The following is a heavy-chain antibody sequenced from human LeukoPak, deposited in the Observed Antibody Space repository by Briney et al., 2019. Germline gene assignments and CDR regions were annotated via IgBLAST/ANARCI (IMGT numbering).Heavy chain of an antibody. CDR3: ARDNAAAAINNWFDP. CDR1: GFTFSSYW. D-gene: IGHD6-13*01. CDR2: IKQDGSEK. J-gene: IGHJ5*02. V-gene: IGHV3-7*01. Sequence: PGGSLRLSCAASGFTFSSYWMSWVRQAPGKGLEWVANIKQDGSEKYYVDSVKGRFTISRDNAKNSLYLQMNSLRAEDTAVYSCARDNAAAAINNWFDPWGQGTLVTVSS.